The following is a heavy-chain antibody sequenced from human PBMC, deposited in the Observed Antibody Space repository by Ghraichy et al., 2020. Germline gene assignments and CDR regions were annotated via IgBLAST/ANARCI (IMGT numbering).Heavy chain of an antibody. D-gene: IGHD3-10*01. V-gene: IGHV3-30*04. J-gene: IGHJ4*02. Sequence: GGSLRLSCAASGFTFSSYAMHWVRQAPGKGLEWVAVISYDGSNKYYADSVKGRFTISRDNSKNTLYLQMNSLRAEDTAVYYCAAPRNERTYYYGSGPARYWGQGTLVTVSS. CDR2: ISYDGSNK. CDR1: GFTFSSYA. CDR3: AAPRNERTYYYGSGPARY.